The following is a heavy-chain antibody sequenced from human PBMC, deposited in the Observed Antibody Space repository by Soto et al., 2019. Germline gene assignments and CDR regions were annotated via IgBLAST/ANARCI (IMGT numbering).Heavy chain of an antibody. CDR3: TTEWVGAENSNWFDA. CDR1: GFTFSNAW. CDR2: IKSKTDGGTT. V-gene: IGHV3-15*07. D-gene: IGHD1-26*01. J-gene: IGHJ5*02. Sequence: EVQLVESGGGLVKPGGSLRLSCAASGFTFSNAWMNWVRQAPGKGLEWVGRIKSKTDGGTTDYAAPVKGRFTISRDDSKNTLYLQMNSLKTEDTAVYYCTTEWVGAENSNWFDAWGQGTLVTVSS.